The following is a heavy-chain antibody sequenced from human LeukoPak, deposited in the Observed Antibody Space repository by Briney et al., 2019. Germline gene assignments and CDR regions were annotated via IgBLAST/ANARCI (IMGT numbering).Heavy chain of an antibody. J-gene: IGHJ4*02. CDR2: ISSSGSTI. CDR3: AGRITMVRGVSKVDY. CDR1: GFTFSSYE. V-gene: IGHV3-48*03. Sequence: GGSLRLSCAASGFTFSSYEMNWVRQAPGKGLEWVSYISSSGSTIYYADSVKGRFTISRDNAQNSLYLQMNSLRAEDTAVYYCAGRITMVRGVSKVDYWGQGTLVTVSS. D-gene: IGHD3-10*01.